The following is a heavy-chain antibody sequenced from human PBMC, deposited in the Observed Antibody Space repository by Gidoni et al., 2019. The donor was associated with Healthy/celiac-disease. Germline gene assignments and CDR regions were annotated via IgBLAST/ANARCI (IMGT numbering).Heavy chain of an antibody. CDR1: GFTSSCYD. CDR3: ARDRARSYYYYGMDV. CDR2: ISYDGSNK. J-gene: IGHJ6*02. V-gene: IGHV3-30*01. Sequence: QVQLVESGGGVVQPGRSLRLSCAASGFTSSCYDMHWVRQAPGKGLEWVAVISYDGSNKYYADSVKGRFTISRDNSKNTLYLQMNSLRAEDTAVYYCARDRARSYYYYGMDVWGQGTTVTVSS.